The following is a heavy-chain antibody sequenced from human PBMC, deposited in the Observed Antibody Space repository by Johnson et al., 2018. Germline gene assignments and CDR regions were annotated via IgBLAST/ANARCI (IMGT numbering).Heavy chain of an antibody. D-gene: IGHD3-22*01. Sequence: EVQLVESGGGLVKPGGSLRLSCAASGFTFSNYNMNWVRQAPGKGLEWVSSISSYIYYADSVKVRFTISIDNAKNSLYLQMNSLRAEDTAVYYCARDLGDYYNSGAFDIWGQGTMVTVSS. CDR1: GFTFSNYN. CDR2: ISSYI. J-gene: IGHJ3*02. CDR3: ARDLGDYYNSGAFDI. V-gene: IGHV3-21*01.